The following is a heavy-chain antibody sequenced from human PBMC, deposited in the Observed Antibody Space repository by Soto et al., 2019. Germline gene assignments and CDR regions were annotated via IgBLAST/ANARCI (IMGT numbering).Heavy chain of an antibody. CDR3: ATDTNHGVLDY. V-gene: IGHV3-7*05. J-gene: IGHJ4*02. Sequence: GGSLRLSCAASGFTFRSYWMSWVRQTPGKGLGWLANINEDGSEKYYLDSVKGRFTISRDNAEKSLRLQMDSLRAEDTAVYYCATDTNHGVLDYWVQGTQVTVSS. CDR1: GFTFRSYW. D-gene: IGHD3-10*01. CDR2: INEDGSEK.